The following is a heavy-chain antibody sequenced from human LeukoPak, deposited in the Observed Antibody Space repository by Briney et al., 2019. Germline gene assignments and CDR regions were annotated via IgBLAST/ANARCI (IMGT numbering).Heavy chain of an antibody. D-gene: IGHD1-26*01. J-gene: IGHJ4*02. CDR1: GFTFSSYA. CDR3: AKDSGSYNTFDY. V-gene: IGHV3-23*01. CDR2: ISGSGGST. Sequence: GGSLRLSCAASGFTFSSYAMSWVRQAPGEGLEWVSAISGSGGSTYYADSVKGRFTISRDNSKNTLYLQMNSLRAEDTAVYYCAKDSGSYNTFDYWGQGTLVTVSS.